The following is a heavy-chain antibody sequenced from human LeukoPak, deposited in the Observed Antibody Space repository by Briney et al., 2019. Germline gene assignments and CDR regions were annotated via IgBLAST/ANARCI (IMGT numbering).Heavy chain of an antibody. Sequence: PGGSLRLSCAASGFTFSDYWMSWVRQAPGQGLEWVAKISQDGCEQRFVDSVKGRFTISRDNAKNLLFLQMDSLRAEDTAVYYCAGGALDYWGPGTLVTVSS. CDR1: GFTFSDYW. J-gene: IGHJ4*02. V-gene: IGHV3-7*04. CDR3: AGGALDY. CDR2: ISQDGCEQ.